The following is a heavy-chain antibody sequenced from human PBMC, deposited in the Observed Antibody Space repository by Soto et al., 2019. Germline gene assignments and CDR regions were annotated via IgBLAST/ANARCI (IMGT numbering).Heavy chain of an antibody. J-gene: IGHJ5*02. V-gene: IGHV3-21*04. CDR1: GFTFSSYS. CDR3: AKDSTVTTSYHYNWFDP. CDR2: ISSSSSSI. D-gene: IGHD4-17*01. Sequence: GGSLRLSCAASGFTFSSYSMNWVRQAPGKGLEWVSSISSSSSSIYYADSVKGRFTISRDNSKNTLYLQMNSLRAEDTAVYYCAKDSTVTTSYHYNWFDPWGQGTLVTVSS.